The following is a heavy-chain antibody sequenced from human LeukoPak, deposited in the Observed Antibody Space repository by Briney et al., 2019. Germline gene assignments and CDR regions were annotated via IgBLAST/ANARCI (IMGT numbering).Heavy chain of an antibody. J-gene: IGHJ4*02. D-gene: IGHD3-10*01. V-gene: IGHV4-34*01. CDR2: INHSGST. Sequence: GSLRLSCAASGFTFSKAWMTWVRQPPGKGLEWIGEINHSGSTNYNPSLKSRVTISVDTSKNQFSLKLSSVTAADTAVYYCARVRFYYGSGSRWGFDYWGQGTLVTVSS. CDR1: GFTFSKAW. CDR3: ARVRFYYGSGSRWGFDY.